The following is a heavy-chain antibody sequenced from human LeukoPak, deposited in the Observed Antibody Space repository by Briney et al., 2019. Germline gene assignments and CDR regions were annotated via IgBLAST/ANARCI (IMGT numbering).Heavy chain of an antibody. V-gene: IGHV3-7*03. Sequence: GGSLRLSCAASGFTFSAFWMTWVRQAPGKGLEWVANIKPDGSEKSYVDSVKGRFTISRDNSKNTLYLQMNSLRAEDTAVYYCAVIVIITHDAFDIWGQGTMVTVSS. J-gene: IGHJ3*02. CDR2: IKPDGSEK. D-gene: IGHD3-22*01. CDR3: AVIVIITHDAFDI. CDR1: GFTFSAFW.